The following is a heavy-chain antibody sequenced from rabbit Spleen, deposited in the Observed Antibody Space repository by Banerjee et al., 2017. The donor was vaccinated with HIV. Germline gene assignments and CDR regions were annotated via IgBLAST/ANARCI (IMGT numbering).Heavy chain of an antibody. V-gene: IGHV1S40*01. D-gene: IGHD8-1*01. CDR1: GFSFISGYY. Sequence: QSLEESGGDLVKPGTSLTLTCTASGFSFISGYYMCWVRQAPGKGLEWIACINAITGRAVYASWAKGRFTFSKTSSTTVTLQMTSLTAADTATYFCARDTGSSFSSYGMDLWGPGTLVTVS. CDR2: INAITGRA. J-gene: IGHJ6*01. CDR3: ARDTGSSFSSYGMDL.